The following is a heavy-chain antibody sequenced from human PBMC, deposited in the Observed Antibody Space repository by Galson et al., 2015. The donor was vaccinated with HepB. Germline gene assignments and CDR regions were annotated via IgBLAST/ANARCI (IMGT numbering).Heavy chain of an antibody. V-gene: IGHV3-30*03. CDR1: GFTFSSYG. J-gene: IGHJ4*02. Sequence: SLRLSCAASGFTFSSYGMHWVRQAPGKGLEWVAVISYDGSNKYYADSVKGRFTISRDNAKNSLYLQMNSLRAEDTAVYYCAREFTIFGAAGFDYWGQGTLVTVSS. D-gene: IGHD3-3*01. CDR3: AREFTIFGAAGFDY. CDR2: ISYDGSNK.